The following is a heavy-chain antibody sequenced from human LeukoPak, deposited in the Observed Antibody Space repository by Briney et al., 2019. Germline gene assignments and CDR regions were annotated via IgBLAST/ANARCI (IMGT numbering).Heavy chain of an antibody. D-gene: IGHD4-17*01. V-gene: IGHV4-61*01. CDR3: ARDYGDNHLEP. CDR1: GGSISSSSYY. J-gene: IGHJ5*02. CDR2: IYYSGST. Sequence: PSETLSLTCTVSGGSISSSSYYWSWIRQPPGKGLEWIGYIYYSGSTNYNPSLKSRVTISVDTSKNQFSLKLSSVTAADTAVYYCARDYGDNHLEPWGQGTLVTVSS.